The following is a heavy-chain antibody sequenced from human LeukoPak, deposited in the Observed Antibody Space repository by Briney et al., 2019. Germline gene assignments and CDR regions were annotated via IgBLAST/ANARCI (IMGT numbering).Heavy chain of an antibody. CDR3: ARDRNGDQRANAFDI. J-gene: IGHJ3*02. CDR1: GYSFINFG. D-gene: IGHD2-21*02. CDR2: ISAYNHNT. Sequence: ASVKVSCKASGYSFINFGLSWVRQAPGQGLEWMGWISAYNHNTNYAQKFQGRVTMTIDTSTTTVYMELRSLRSDDTAIYYCARDRNGDQRANAFDIWGQGTMVTVSS. V-gene: IGHV1-18*01.